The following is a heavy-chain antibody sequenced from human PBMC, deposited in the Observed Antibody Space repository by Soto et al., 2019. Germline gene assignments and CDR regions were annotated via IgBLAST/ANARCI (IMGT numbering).Heavy chain of an antibody. D-gene: IGHD3-16*02. CDR2: ISDSGDRT. J-gene: IGHJ3*01. CDR3: AKDRGIIVQAGDAFDV. CDR1: GFTLSMSA. Sequence: GGSLRLSCASSGFTLSMSAVNWVRQAPGKGLEWVSYISDSGDRTYYADSVKGRFTISRDRSKNTVSLQMDSLRAEDTAVYYCAKDRGIIVQAGDAFDVWGQGTKVTVSS. V-gene: IGHV3-23*01.